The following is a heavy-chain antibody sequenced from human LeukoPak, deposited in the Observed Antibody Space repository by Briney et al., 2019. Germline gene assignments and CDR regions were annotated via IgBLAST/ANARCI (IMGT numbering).Heavy chain of an antibody. V-gene: IGHV3-21*01. Sequence: GGSLRLSCAASGFIFSNYNMNWVRQAPGKGLEWVSSISSSSSYIYYADSVKGRFTISRGNAKNPVYLQMNSLRAGDTAVYYCARHFRAFDPWGQGTLVTVSS. CDR2: ISSSSSYI. D-gene: IGHD3-3*02. J-gene: IGHJ5*02. CDR3: ARHFRAFDP. CDR1: GFIFSNYN.